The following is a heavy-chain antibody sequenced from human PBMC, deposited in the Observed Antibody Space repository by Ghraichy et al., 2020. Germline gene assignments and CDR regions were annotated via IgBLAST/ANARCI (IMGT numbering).Heavy chain of an antibody. D-gene: IGHD4-17*01. J-gene: IGHJ4*02. CDR3: AHARGDYVDISDY. V-gene: IGHV3-15*07. CDR1: GFAFARAY. Sequence: LSLTCAASGFAFARAYMNWFRQVPGKGLEWVGLIETHSSGGRTDYAAPVKGRFILSRDDSTNTLFLQMNSLKTEDTAVYFCAHARGDYVDISDYWGQGTLVT. CDR2: IETHSSGGRT.